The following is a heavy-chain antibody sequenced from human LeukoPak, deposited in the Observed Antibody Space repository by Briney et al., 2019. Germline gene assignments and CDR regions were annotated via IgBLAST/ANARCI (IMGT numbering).Heavy chain of an antibody. Sequence: GGSLRLSCAASGFTFSYYSMNWLRQAPGKGLEWVSSISSSSSYIYYADSVKGRSTISRHNAKSSLYLQMNSLRAEDTAVYYCARGSGDDLSDIDYWGQGTLVTVSS. V-gene: IGHV3-21*01. D-gene: IGHD3-3*01. CDR1: GFTFSYYS. CDR2: ISSSSSYI. J-gene: IGHJ4*02. CDR3: ARGSGDDLSDIDY.